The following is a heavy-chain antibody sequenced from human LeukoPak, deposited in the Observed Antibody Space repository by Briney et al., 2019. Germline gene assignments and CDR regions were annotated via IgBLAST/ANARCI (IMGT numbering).Heavy chain of an antibody. CDR1: GGSISSSY. Sequence: SETLSLTCTVSGGSISSSYWSWIRQPPGKGLEWIGYIYYSGSTNYNPSFKSRVAISVDTSKNQFSLKLSSVTAADTAVYYCAIWGIAVAGTFDYWGQGTLVTVST. J-gene: IGHJ4*02. CDR2: IYYSGST. CDR3: AIWGIAVAGTFDY. V-gene: IGHV4-59*08. D-gene: IGHD6-19*01.